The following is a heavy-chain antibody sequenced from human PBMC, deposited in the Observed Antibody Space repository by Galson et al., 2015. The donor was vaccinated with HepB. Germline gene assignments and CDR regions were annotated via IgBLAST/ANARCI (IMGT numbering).Heavy chain of an antibody. D-gene: IGHD1-26*01. Sequence: SLRLSCAASGFTVSSNYMSWVRQAPGKGLEWVSVIYSGGSTYYADSVKGRFTISRDNSKNTLYLQMNSLRAEDTAVYYCARAMSSGSSTMWWYFDYWGQGTLVTVSS. J-gene: IGHJ4*02. CDR2: IYSGGST. CDR3: ARAMSSGSSTMWWYFDY. V-gene: IGHV3-66*02. CDR1: GFTVSSNY.